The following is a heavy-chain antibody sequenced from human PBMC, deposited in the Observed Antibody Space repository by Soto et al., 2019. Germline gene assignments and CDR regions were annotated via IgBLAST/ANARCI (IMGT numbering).Heavy chain of an antibody. CDR3: TTDGHSSWYYYNTEYGLDY. J-gene: IGHJ4*02. Sequence: EVQLVESGGGLVKPGGSLRLSCAASGFTFSNAWMSWVRQAPGKGLEWVGRIKSKTDGGTTDYAAPVKGRFTISRDDSKNTLYLQMNSLKTEDTAVYYCTTDGHSSWYYYNTEYGLDYWGQGTLVTVSS. CDR2: IKSKTDGGTT. V-gene: IGHV3-15*01. D-gene: IGHD6-13*01. CDR1: GFTFSNAW.